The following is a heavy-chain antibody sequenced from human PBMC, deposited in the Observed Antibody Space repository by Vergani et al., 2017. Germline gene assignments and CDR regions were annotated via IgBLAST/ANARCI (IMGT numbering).Heavy chain of an antibody. CDR2: ISYDGSNK. V-gene: IGHV3-30*18. Sequence: VQLVESGGGLVQPGGSLRLSCAASGFTFSSYWMHWVRQAPGKGLVWVAVISYDGSNKYYADSVKGRFTISRDNSKNTLYLQMNSLRAEDTAVYYCAKGANIGYYYYXMDVWGKGTTVTVSS. J-gene: IGHJ6*03. CDR1: GFTFSSYW. D-gene: IGHD2/OR15-2a*01. CDR3: AKGANIGYYYYXMDV.